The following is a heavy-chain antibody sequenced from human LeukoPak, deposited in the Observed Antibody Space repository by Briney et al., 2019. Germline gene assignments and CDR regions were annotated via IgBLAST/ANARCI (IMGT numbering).Heavy chain of an antibody. CDR2: INHSGST. CDR1: GGSFSGYY. D-gene: IGHD4-17*01. CDR3: ARKLRDAPFDY. V-gene: IGHV4-34*01. Sequence: SETLSLTCAVYGGSFSGYYWSWIRQPPGKGLEWIGEINHSGSTNYNPSLKSRVTISVDTSKSQFSLKLSSVTAADTAVYYCARKLRDAPFDYWGQGTLVTVSS. J-gene: IGHJ4*02.